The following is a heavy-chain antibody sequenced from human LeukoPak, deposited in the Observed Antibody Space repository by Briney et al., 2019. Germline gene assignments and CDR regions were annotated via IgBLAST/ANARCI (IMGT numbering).Heavy chain of an antibody. CDR3: ARFDY. CDR1: GGSFSGYY. CDR2: LYYSGST. J-gene: IGHJ4*02. Sequence: SETLSLTCAVYGGSFSGYYWSWIRQPPGKGLEWIGSLYYSGSTYYNPSLKSRVTISVDTSENQFSLKLSSVTAADTAVYYCARFDYWGQGTLVTVSS. V-gene: IGHV4-34*01.